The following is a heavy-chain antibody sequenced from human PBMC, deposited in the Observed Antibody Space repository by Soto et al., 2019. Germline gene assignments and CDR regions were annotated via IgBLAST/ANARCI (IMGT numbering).Heavy chain of an antibody. CDR1: GYTLTELS. CDR2: FDPEDGET. CDR3: ATGLLSLAAAGGRDY. Sequence: ASVKVPCKVSGYTLTELSMHWVRQAPGKGLEWMGGFDPEDGETIYAQKFQGRVTMTEDTSTDTAYMELSSLRSEDTAVYYCATGLLSLAAAGGRDYWGQGTLVTVSS. D-gene: IGHD6-13*01. V-gene: IGHV1-24*01. J-gene: IGHJ4*02.